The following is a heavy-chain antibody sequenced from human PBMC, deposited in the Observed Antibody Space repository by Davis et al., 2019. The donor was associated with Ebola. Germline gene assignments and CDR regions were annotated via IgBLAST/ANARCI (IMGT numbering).Heavy chain of an antibody. CDR2: IYPGDFDT. V-gene: IGHV5-51*01. CDR3: ARQGYCNSTSCNNWFDP. CDR1: GYSFTSYW. J-gene: IGHJ5*02. D-gene: IGHD2-2*01. Sequence: GESLKISCKGSGYSFTSYWIGWVRQMPGKGLEWMGIIYPGDFDTRYSPSFQGQVTISADKSISTAYVQWSSLKASDTAMYYCARQGYCNSTSCNNWFDPWGQGTLVTVSS.